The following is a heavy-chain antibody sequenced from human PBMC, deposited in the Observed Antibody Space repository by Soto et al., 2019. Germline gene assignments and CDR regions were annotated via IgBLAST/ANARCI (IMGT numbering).Heavy chain of an antibody. CDR2: MNPGSGDT. Sequence: ASVKVSCKASGYTFTSYGISWVRQAPGQGLEWMGWMNPGSGDTGYAQKFQGRVTMTRDISIATAYMELSSLRSDDTAMYYCAGNPTFGSLNCFDPWGQGTLVTVSS. V-gene: IGHV1-8*02. CDR1: GYTFTSYG. J-gene: IGHJ5*02. D-gene: IGHD3-10*01. CDR3: AGNPTFGSLNCFDP.